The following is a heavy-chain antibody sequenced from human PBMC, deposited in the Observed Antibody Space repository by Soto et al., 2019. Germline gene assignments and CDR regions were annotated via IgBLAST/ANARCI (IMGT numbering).Heavy chain of an antibody. CDR3: ARLGRTYYDILTGYYEYYGMDV. V-gene: IGHV1-18*01. Sequence: GASVKVSCKAAGYTFTSYAMHWVRQAPGQGLEWMGWISAYNGNTKYAQKLQGRVTMTTDTSTSTAYMELRSLRSDDTAVYYCARLGRTYYDILTGYYEYYGMDVWGQGTLVTVSS. J-gene: IGHJ6*02. CDR1: GYTFTSYA. D-gene: IGHD3-9*01. CDR2: ISAYNGNT.